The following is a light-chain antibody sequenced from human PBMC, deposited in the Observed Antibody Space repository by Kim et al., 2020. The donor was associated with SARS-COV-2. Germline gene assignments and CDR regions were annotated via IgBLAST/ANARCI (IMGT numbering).Light chain of an antibody. CDR2: GAT. V-gene: IGKV3-20*01. Sequence: ESVLTQSPGTLSVSPGERATLSCRASQTVSSSYLAWYQQKPGQAPRLLIYGATSRATGVPDRFSGSGSGTDFTLTISRLEPEDFAVYYCQQYGGSPLFTSGPGTKVDIK. CDR1: QTVSSSY. J-gene: IGKJ3*01. CDR3: QQYGGSPLFT.